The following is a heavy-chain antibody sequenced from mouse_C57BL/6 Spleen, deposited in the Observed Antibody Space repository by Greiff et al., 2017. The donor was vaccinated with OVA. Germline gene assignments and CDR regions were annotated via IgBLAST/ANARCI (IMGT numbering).Heavy chain of an antibody. CDR3: ARFITTGGPLMDY. CDR1: GYAFSSSW. D-gene: IGHD1-2*01. Sequence: QVQLQQSGPELVKPGASVKISCKASGYAFSSSWMNWVKQRPGKGLEWIGRIYPGDGDTNYNRKFKGKATLTADQSSSTAYMQLSSLTSEDSAVYFGARFITTGGPLMDYWGQGTSVTVSS. V-gene: IGHV1-82*01. J-gene: IGHJ4*01. CDR2: IYPGDGDT.